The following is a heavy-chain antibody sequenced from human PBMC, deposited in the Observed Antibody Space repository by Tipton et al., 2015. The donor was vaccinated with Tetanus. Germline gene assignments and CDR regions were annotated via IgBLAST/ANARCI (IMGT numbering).Heavy chain of an antibody. J-gene: IGHJ4*02. V-gene: IGHV4-61*01. CDR1: GGSVRSGSYY. CDR3: ARAAGFLGLTHDF. Sequence: TLSLTCTVSGGSVRSGSYYWNWIRQPPGKGLEWIGYISYSGSTNSNYSLKSRITISQDTSKNQFSLRLDSLTAADTAVYYCARAAGFLGLTHDFWGRGTLVSVSS. D-gene: IGHD2/OR15-2a*01. CDR2: ISYSGST.